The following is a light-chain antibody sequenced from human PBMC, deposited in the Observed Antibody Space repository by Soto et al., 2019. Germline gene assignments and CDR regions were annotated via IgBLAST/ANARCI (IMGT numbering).Light chain of an antibody. CDR1: QSVSNTY. V-gene: IGKV3-20*01. CDR2: GAS. CDR3: KQYGSSGE. Sequence: IVMAQSPATLSVYPVARATLSGGASQSVSNTYLHWYQQKPAQAPRLLIYGASNRATGIPDSCSARGSGKHITLTIRTLEPEDYAVYYCKQYGSSGEFGQGTKVDIK. J-gene: IGKJ1*01.